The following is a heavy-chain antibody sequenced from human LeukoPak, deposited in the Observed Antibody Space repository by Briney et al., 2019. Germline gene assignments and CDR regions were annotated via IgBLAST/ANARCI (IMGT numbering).Heavy chain of an antibody. J-gene: IGHJ4*02. Sequence: PSQTLSLTCTVSGHSMTTGSYYWSWIRQPAGKGLEWIGRIYTSGSTNYNPSLKSRVTMSVDTSKNQFSLKLSSVTAADTAVYYCARLDYWGQGTLVTVSS. CDR1: GHSMTTGSYY. V-gene: IGHV4-61*02. CDR2: IYTSGST. CDR3: ARLDY.